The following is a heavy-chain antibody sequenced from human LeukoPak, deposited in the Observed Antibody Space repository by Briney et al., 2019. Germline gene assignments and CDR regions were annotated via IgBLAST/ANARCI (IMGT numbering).Heavy chain of an antibody. CDR2: INEDGSAK. J-gene: IGHJ6*02. V-gene: IGHV3-7*01. Sequence: GGSLRLSCAASGFTFSSYWMSWVRQAPEKGLEWVAKINEDGSAKDYVDSVKGRFTISRDNAKNSLYLVMNSLTADDTAVYYCARGYQFRLDVWGQGTTVTVSS. D-gene: IGHD2-2*01. CDR3: ARGYQFRLDV. CDR1: GFTFSSYW.